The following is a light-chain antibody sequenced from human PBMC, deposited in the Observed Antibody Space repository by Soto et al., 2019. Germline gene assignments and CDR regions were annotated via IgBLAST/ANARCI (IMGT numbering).Light chain of an antibody. CDR1: QSVSSGY. CDR3: QKYGSQSWT. V-gene: IGKV3-20*01. J-gene: IGKJ1*01. Sequence: EIVLTQSPGTLSLSLGERATLSCRASQSVSSGYLAWYQQKPGQAPRLLIYGASSRATGVPDRFSGSGSGTDFTLTISRLEPEDFAAYYCQKYGSQSWTFGQGTKVDIK. CDR2: GAS.